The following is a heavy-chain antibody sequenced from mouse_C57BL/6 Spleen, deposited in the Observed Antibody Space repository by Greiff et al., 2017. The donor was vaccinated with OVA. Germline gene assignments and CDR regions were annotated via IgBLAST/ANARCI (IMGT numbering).Heavy chain of an antibody. J-gene: IGHJ4*01. Sequence: EVQLQQSGPELVKPGASVKMSCKASGYTFTDYNMHWVKQSHGKSLEWIGYINPNNGGTSYNQKFKGKATLTVNKSSSTAYMELRSLTSEDSAVYYCARPGGSSPYYYAMDYWGQGTSVTVSS. CDR1: GYTFTDYN. CDR3: ARPGGSSPYYYAMDY. D-gene: IGHD1-1*01. CDR2: INPNNGGT. V-gene: IGHV1-22*01.